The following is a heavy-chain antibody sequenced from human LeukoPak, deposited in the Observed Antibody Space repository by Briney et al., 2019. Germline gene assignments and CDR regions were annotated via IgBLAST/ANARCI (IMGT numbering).Heavy chain of an antibody. Sequence: SGTLSLTCSVSGGSISSYYWSWIRQPPGKGLEWIGYIYYSGSTNYNPSLKSRVTISVDTSKNQSSLKLSSVTAADTAVYYCARHTGGWGSFDYWGQGTLVTVSS. D-gene: IGHD7-27*01. CDR3: ARHTGGWGSFDY. CDR1: GGSISSYY. V-gene: IGHV4-59*08. CDR2: IYYSGST. J-gene: IGHJ4*02.